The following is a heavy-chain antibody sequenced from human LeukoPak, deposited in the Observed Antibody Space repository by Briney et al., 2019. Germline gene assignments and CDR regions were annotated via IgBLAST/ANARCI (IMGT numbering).Heavy chain of an antibody. CDR1: GYTFTSYY. J-gene: IGHJ4*02. V-gene: IGHV1-46*01. CDR3: ARDRRTYYYDSSGYLGFDY. CDR2: INPSGGST. Sequence: GASVKVSCKASGYTFTSYYMHWVRQAPGQGLEWMGIINPSGGSTSYAQKFQGRVTMTRDTSTSTVYMELSSLRSEDTAVYYCARDRRTYYYDSSGYLGFDYWGQGTLVTVSS. D-gene: IGHD3-22*01.